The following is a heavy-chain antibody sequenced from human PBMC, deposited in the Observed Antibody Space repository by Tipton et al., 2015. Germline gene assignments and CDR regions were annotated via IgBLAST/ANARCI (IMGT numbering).Heavy chain of an antibody. CDR1: GGSISSGAYY. D-gene: IGHD2-21*02. CDR2: IYYSGST. V-gene: IGHV4-31*03. J-gene: IGHJ6*02. CDR3: ATCGGDFGACYYYGMDV. Sequence: LRLSCTVSGGSISSGAYYWSWIRQHPGKGLEWIGYIYYSGSTYYNPSLKSRVTISVDTSKNQFSLKLSSVTAADTAVYYCATCGGDFGACYYYGMDVWGQGTTVAVSS.